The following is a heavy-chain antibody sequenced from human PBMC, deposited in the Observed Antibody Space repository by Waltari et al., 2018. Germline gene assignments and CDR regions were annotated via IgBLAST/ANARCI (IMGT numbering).Heavy chain of an antibody. V-gene: IGHV5-51*01. CDR1: GYSFTNYW. J-gene: IGHJ3*01. Sequence: EVQLVQSGAEVKKPGESLKISCKGSGYSFTNYWNGWLRQMPGKGLESLGITYPGDSETSFNPSVQGQVTISVDKSITTAYLQWSSLKASDTAMYYCARRERGDGYTGAFDVWGQGTMVTVSS. CDR3: ARRERGDGYTGAFDV. D-gene: IGHD5-12*01. CDR2: TYPGDSET.